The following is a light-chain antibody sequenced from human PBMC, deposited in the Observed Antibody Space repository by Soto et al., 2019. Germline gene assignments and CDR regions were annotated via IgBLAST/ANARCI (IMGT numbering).Light chain of an antibody. CDR3: SSYIITSTFV. Sequence: QSDLTQLASVSASPAQSITISCTGTSSYVGGHNYVSWYQQHPGKVPKLMIYKVNNRPSGVSNRFSGSKSGNTASLTISGLEAADEADYYCSSYIITSTFVFGTGTKVTVL. CDR2: KVN. J-gene: IGLJ1*01. CDR1: SSYVGGHNY. V-gene: IGLV2-14*01.